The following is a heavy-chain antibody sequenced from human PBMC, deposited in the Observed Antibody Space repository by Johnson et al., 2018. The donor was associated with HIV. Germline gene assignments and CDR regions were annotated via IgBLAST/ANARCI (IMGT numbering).Heavy chain of an antibody. CDR3: ASVDGRTWYSLYDAFDI. V-gene: IGHV3-7*01. Sequence: VQLVESGGGLVQPGGSLRLSCAASGFTFSRYWLTWVRQAPGKGLEWVANIKQDGSEKYYVDSVKGRFTISRENDKKSLYLQMNSLRAEDTAVYYCASVDGRTWYSLYDAFDIWGQGTMVTVSS. D-gene: IGHD6-13*01. J-gene: IGHJ3*02. CDR2: IKQDGSEK. CDR1: GFTFSRYW.